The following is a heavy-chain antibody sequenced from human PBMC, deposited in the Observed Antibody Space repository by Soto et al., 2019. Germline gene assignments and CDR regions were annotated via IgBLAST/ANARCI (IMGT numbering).Heavy chain of an antibody. CDR2: IKQDGSEK. Sequence: EVQLVESGGGLVQPGGSLRLSCAASGFTFSSYWMSWVRQAPGKGLEWVANIKQDGSEKYYVDSVKCRFTISRDNAKNSLYMQINSLRAVDTDVYYWARDQQLVRHYYYYGIDVWGQGTTVTVSS. CDR3: ARDQQLVRHYYYYGIDV. D-gene: IGHD6-13*01. J-gene: IGHJ6*02. CDR1: GFTFSSYW. V-gene: IGHV3-7*03.